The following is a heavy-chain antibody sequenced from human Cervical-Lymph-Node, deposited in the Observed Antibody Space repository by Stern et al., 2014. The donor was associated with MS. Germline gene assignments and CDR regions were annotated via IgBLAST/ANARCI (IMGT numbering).Heavy chain of an antibody. CDR1: GGTFSSSD. D-gene: IGHD3-10*01. CDR3: ALGGFGHYFEY. J-gene: IGHJ4*02. V-gene: IGHV1-69*01. CDR2: IIPIIGTA. Sequence: QVQLVESGAEVQKPGSSVKVSCRASGGTFSSSDISWVRQAPGQGLEWMGGIIPIIGTANYAQKYQGRVTIPADESTSTAYMELSSLRSEDTAIYYCALGGFGHYFEYWGQGPLVTVSS.